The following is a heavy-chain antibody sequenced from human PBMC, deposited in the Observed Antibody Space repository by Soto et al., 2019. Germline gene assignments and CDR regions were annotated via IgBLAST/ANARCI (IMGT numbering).Heavy chain of an antibody. CDR3: ARDGSPQWEPLLRGAFDI. CDR1: GFTFSSYG. Sequence: GGSLRLSCAASGFTFSSYGMHWVRQAPGKGLEWVAVIWYDGSNKYYADSVKGRFTISRDNSKNTLYLQMNSLRAEDTAVYYCARDGSPQWEPLLRGAFDIWGQGTMVTVSS. V-gene: IGHV3-33*01. D-gene: IGHD1-26*01. CDR2: IWYDGSNK. J-gene: IGHJ3*02.